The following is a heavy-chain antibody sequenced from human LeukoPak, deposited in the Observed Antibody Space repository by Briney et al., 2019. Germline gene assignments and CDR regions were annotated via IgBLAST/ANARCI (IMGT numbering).Heavy chain of an antibody. D-gene: IGHD3-3*01. CDR2: IYYSGST. CDR1: GGSISSYY. Sequence: PSETLSLTCTVSGGSISSYYWSWIRQPPGRGLEWIGYIYYSGSTNYNPSLKSRVTISVDTSKNQFSLKLSSVTAADTAVYYCARGMPESYDFWSGYYPNYYYYGMDVWGQGTTVTVSS. V-gene: IGHV4-59*01. CDR3: ARGMPESYDFWSGYYPNYYYYGMDV. J-gene: IGHJ6*02.